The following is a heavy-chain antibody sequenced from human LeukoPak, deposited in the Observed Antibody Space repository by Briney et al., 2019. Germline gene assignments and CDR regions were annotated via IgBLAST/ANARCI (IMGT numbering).Heavy chain of an antibody. Sequence: SVKVSCKASGGTFSSYAISWVRQAPGEGLEWMGRIIPIFGTANYAQKFQGRVTITTDESTSTAYMELSSLRSEDTAVYYCARAAYSSSQYFQHWGQGTLVTVSS. D-gene: IGHD6-13*01. V-gene: IGHV1-69*05. CDR1: GGTFSSYA. CDR2: IIPIFGTA. CDR3: ARAAYSSSQYFQH. J-gene: IGHJ1*01.